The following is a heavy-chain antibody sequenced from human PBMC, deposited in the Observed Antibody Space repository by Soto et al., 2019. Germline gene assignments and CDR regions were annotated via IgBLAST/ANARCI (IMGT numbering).Heavy chain of an antibody. J-gene: IGHJ5*02. Sequence: PSETLSLTCTVSGGSISSGGYYWSWIRQHPGKGLEWIGYIYYSGSTYYNPSLKSRVTISVDTSKNQFSLKLSSVTAADTAVYYCARCVWQRDYYYDSSGSNWFDPWGQGTLVTVSS. CDR2: IYYSGST. V-gene: IGHV4-31*03. D-gene: IGHD3-22*01. CDR3: ARCVWQRDYYYDSSGSNWFDP. CDR1: GGSISSGGYY.